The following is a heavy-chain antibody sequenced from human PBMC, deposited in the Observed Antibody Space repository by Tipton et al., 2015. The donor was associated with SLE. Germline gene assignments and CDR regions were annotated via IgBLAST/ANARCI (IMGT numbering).Heavy chain of an antibody. CDR1: GFTFGDYA. CDR3: TRAPLSLRTDY. J-gene: IGHJ4*02. V-gene: IGHV3-49*04. D-gene: IGHD5/OR15-5a*01. CDR2: IRSKAYGGTT. Sequence: VQLVQSGGGLVQPGRSLRLSCTGSGFTFGDYALSWVRQAPGKGLEWVGFIRSKAYGGTTEYAASVKGRFSISRDDSKSIAYLQMNSLKTEDTAVYYCTRAPLSLRTDYWGQGTLVTVSS.